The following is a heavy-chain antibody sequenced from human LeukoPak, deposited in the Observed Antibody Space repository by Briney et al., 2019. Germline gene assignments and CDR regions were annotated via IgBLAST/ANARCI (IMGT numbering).Heavy chain of an antibody. Sequence: ASVKASCKASGYTFTGYYMHWVRQAPGQGLEWMGWINPNSGGTNYAQKFQGRVTMTRDTSISTAYMELSRLRSDDAAVYYCARGDYGDYVVWFDPWGQGTLVTVSS. J-gene: IGHJ5*02. CDR3: ARGDYGDYVVWFDP. D-gene: IGHD4-17*01. V-gene: IGHV1-2*02. CDR2: INPNSGGT. CDR1: GYTFTGYY.